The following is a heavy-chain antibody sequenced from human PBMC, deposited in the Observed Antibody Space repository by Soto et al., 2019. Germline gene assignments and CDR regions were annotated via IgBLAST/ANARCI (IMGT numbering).Heavy chain of an antibody. D-gene: IGHD2-21*01. CDR3: AREVSGIPAVDY. CDR1: GGSINSSYW. J-gene: IGHJ4*02. CDR2: ISHGGSP. V-gene: IGHV4-4*02. Sequence: QVQLQASGPGLVKPSETLSLTCVVSGGSINSSYWWNWVRQPPGKGLEWIGEISHGGSPNFNPSLTRGAIIAVDKSKIHLSLKLDSVTAADTAVYYCAREVSGIPAVDYWGQGTLVTGSS.